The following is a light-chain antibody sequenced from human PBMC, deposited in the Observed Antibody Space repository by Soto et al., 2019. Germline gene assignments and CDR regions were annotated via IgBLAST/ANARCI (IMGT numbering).Light chain of an antibody. J-gene: IGKJ5*01. V-gene: IGKV1-27*01. CDR2: AAS. Sequence: IHVTQSRSALSGSVGNRGSVTCRASQGISNFLAWYQQKPGKVPKVLIYAASTLQSGVPSRFSGSGSGTEFTITINSTQPDDIATHYCSQYESAKITFGQGTSMAIK. CDR1: QGISNF. CDR3: SQYESAKIT.